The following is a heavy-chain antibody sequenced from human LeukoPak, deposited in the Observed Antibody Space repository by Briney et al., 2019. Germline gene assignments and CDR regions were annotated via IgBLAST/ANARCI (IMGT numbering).Heavy chain of an antibody. V-gene: IGHV3-74*01. CDR3: ARFVVVTAGDY. CDR2: LHSNGAFT. CDR1: GFTLSNYW. Sequence: PGGSLRLSCSASGFTLSNYWMHWVRQAPGKGLVWVARLHSNGAFTTYADSVTGRFTISRDTAKNTLYLQMNSLRVEDTAVYYCARFVVVTAGDYWGQGTLVTVSS. D-gene: IGHD2-21*02. J-gene: IGHJ4*01.